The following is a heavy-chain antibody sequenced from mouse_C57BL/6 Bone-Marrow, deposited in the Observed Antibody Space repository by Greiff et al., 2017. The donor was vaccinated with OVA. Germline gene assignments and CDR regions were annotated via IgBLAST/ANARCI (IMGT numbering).Heavy chain of an antibody. CDR1: GFTFSSYA. D-gene: IGHD3-2*02. V-gene: IGHV5-4*01. CDR3: ARDRRQLRSPFAY. J-gene: IGHJ3*01. CDR2: ISDGGSYT. Sequence: EVKLVESGGGLVKPGGSLKLSCAASGFTFSSYAMSWVRQTPEKRLEWVATISDGGSYTYYPDNVKGRFTISRDNAKNNLYLQMSHLKSEDTARYYCARDRRQLRSPFAYWGQGTLVTVSA.